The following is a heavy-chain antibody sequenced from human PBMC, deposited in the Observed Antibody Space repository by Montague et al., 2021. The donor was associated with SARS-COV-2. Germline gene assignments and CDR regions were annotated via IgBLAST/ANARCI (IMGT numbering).Heavy chain of an antibody. CDR2: IYYSGST. Sequence: SETLSLTCTVSGGSISSSSYYWGWIRQPPGKGLEWIGNIYYSGSTYYNPSLESRVTISVDTSKNQFSLKLSSVTAADTAVYYCARQKMGSVTIFGVVLHDRWFDHWGQGTLVTVSS. CDR3: ARQKMGSVTIFGVVLHDRWFDH. J-gene: IGHJ5*02. CDR1: GGSISSSSYY. D-gene: IGHD3-3*01. V-gene: IGHV4-39*01.